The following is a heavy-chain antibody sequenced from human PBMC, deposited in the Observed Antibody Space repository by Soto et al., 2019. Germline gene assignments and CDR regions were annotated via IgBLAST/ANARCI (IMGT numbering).Heavy chain of an antibody. CDR2: IYYSGST. V-gene: IGHV4-31*03. CDR1: GGSISSGGYY. CDR3: ARDSPIPDIVVVPAATHYYGMDV. Sequence: ASETLSLTCTVSGGSISSGGYYWSWIRQHPGKGLEWIGYIYYSGSTYYNPSLKSRVTISVDTSKNQFSLKLSSVTAADTAVYYCARDSPIPDIVVVPAATHYYGMDVWGQGTTVTVSS. D-gene: IGHD2-2*01. J-gene: IGHJ6*02.